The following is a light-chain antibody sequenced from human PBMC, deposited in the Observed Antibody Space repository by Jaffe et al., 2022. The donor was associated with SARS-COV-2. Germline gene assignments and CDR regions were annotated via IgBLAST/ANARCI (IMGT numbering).Light chain of an antibody. CDR1: QSLLYRNGYNY. Sequence: EIVMTQSPLSLPVTPGEPASISCRSSQSLLYRNGYNYLEWYVQRPGQSPQLLIYLSSHRASGVPDRFSGSGSGTDFTLKISRVEAEDVGVYYCMQSLQTLHTFGQGTKLEI. CDR3: MQSLQTLHT. J-gene: IGKJ2*01. V-gene: IGKV2-28*01. CDR2: LSS.